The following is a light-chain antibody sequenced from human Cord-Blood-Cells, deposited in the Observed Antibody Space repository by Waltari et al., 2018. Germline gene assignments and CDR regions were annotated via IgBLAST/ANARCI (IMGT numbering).Light chain of an antibody. CDR1: SSDVGGYNY. J-gene: IGLJ3*02. Sequence: QSALTQPASVSGSPGQSITIPCTGTSSDVGGYNYVPWYQQHPGKAPKLMIYDVSNRPSGVSNRFSGSKSGNTASLTISALQAEDEADYYCSSYTSSSTLVFGGGTKLTVL. V-gene: IGLV2-14*03. CDR3: SSYTSSSTLV. CDR2: DVS.